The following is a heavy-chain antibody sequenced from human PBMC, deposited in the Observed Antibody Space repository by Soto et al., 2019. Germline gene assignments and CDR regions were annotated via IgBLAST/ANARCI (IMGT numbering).Heavy chain of an antibody. CDR3: ARGDTSDYSTATSTDY. CDR2: IYPTDSDT. J-gene: IGHJ4*02. D-gene: IGHD3-22*01. V-gene: IGHV5-51*01. Sequence: GESLKISCSGSGYSFANYWIGWVRQMPGKGLEWMGIIYPTDSDTRYSPSFQGQVTISADKSIGTAYLQWNSLKASDSARYFCARGDTSDYSTATSTDYWGQGTLVTVSS. CDR1: GYSFANYW.